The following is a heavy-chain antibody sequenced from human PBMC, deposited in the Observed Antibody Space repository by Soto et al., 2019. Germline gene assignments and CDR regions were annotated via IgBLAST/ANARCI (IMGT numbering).Heavy chain of an antibody. CDR1: GFTFSNAW. J-gene: IGHJ6*02. CDR2: IKSKTDGGTT. V-gene: IGHV3-15*01. Sequence: GGSLRLSCAASGFTFSNAWMSWVWQAPGQGLEWVGRIKSKTDGGTTDYAAPVKGRFTISRDDSKNTLYLQMNSLKTEYTAVYYCTTDRYIVVVQGYYYGMDVWGQGTTVTVSS. CDR3: TTDRYIVVVQGYYYGMDV. D-gene: IGHD2-2*01.